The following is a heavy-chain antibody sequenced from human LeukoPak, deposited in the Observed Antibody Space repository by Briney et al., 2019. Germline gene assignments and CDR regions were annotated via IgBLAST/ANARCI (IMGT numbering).Heavy chain of an antibody. CDR1: GYTFTEYF. D-gene: IGHD4-17*01. CDR3: ARVYGDYGDYYYYNGMDV. V-gene: IGHV1-2*02. Sequence: ASVNVSCMASGYTFTEYFMHWVRPAPGQGVEWMGWINPNSGGIIYAERFQSRVTMTRETSISTAYMELSRLRSDDTAVYYCARVYGDYGDYYYYNGMDVWGQGTTVTVSS. J-gene: IGHJ6*01. CDR2: INPNSGGI.